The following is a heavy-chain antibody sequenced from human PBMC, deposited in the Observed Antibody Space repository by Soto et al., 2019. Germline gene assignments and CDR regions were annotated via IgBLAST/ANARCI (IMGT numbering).Heavy chain of an antibody. D-gene: IGHD3-9*01. Sequence: PGGSLRLSCEVSGFTFNAYGMHWVRQAPGKGLEWVAIISYDGANTYYADSVKGRFTVSRDSFKSTVYLQMNTLGADDTAVYHCAKAVLRYFDWSDAFDIWGQGTMVTVSS. V-gene: IGHV3-30*18. CDR1: GFTFNAYG. CDR2: ISYDGANT. J-gene: IGHJ3*02. CDR3: AKAVLRYFDWSDAFDI.